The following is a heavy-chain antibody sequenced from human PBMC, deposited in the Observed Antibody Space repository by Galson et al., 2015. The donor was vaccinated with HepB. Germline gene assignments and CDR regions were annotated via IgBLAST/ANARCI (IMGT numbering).Heavy chain of an antibody. Sequence: SLRLSCAASGFTFSSYSMNWVRQAPGKGLEWVSYISSSSDIKYYADSVKGRFTTSRDNAKSSLYLQMNTLTVEDTAAYYCVRDTSPTADYGGGSVWYDAIDIWGQGTMVTVSS. CDR2: ISSSSDIK. CDR3: VRDTSPTADYGGGSVWYDAIDI. CDR1: GFTFSSYS. J-gene: IGHJ3*02. V-gene: IGHV3-48*04. D-gene: IGHD4-23*01.